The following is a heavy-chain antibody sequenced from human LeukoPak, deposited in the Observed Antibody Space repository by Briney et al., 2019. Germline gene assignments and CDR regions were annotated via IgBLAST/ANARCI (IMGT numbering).Heavy chain of an antibody. CDR1: GFTFDDYG. CDR3: ARDVRTGTGAIFDY. Sequence: GGSLRLSCAASGFTFDDYGMNWVRQAPGKGLEWVAGINWRGGFTAYADSVKGRFTISRDNAKNSLYLQMHTLSAEDTALYYCARDVRTGTGAIFDYWGQGTLVTVSS. V-gene: IGHV3-20*04. CDR2: INWRGGFT. J-gene: IGHJ4*02. D-gene: IGHD1-1*01.